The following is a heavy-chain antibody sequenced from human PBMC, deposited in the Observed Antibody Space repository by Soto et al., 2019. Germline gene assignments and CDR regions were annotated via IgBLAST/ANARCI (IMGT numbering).Heavy chain of an antibody. V-gene: IGHV3-21*01. J-gene: IGHJ4*02. CDR3: AREDSIIIPAVSDF. CDR1: GFNFNNYG. Sequence: GGSLRLSCAVSGFNFNNYGINWVRQAPGKGLEWVSSVSKSDYTYYSDSVKGRFTISRDNAKNSVSLQMNTLRAEDTAVYYCAREDSIIIPAVSDFWGQGTLVTVPS. CDR2: VSKSDYT. D-gene: IGHD2-2*01.